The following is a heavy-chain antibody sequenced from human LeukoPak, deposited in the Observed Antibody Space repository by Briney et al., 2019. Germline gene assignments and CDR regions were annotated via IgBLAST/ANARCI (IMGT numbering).Heavy chain of an antibody. V-gene: IGHV3-30*18. Sequence: GGSLRLSCAASGFTFSSYGMHWVRQAPGKGLEWVAVISYDGSNKYYADSVRGRFTISRDNSKNTLYLQMNSLRAEDTAVYYCAKDRGTPNEYYFDYRGQGTLVTVSS. CDR3: AKDRGTPNEYYFDY. CDR1: GFTFSSYG. J-gene: IGHJ4*02. CDR2: ISYDGSNK. D-gene: IGHD1-1*01.